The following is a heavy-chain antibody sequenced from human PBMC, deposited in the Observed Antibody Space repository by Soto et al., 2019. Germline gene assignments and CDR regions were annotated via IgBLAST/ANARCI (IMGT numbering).Heavy chain of an antibody. CDR2: IIPIFGTA. D-gene: IGHD3-22*01. CDR3: ARKEDSSGYYFGFDY. CDR1: GDTFSSYA. Sequence: QVQLVQSGAEVKKPGSSVKVSCKASGDTFSSYAISWVRQAPGQGLEWMGGIIPIFGTANYAQKFQGRVTITADESTSTAYMELSSLRSEDTAVYYCARKEDSSGYYFGFDYWGQGTLVTVSS. V-gene: IGHV1-69*01. J-gene: IGHJ4*02.